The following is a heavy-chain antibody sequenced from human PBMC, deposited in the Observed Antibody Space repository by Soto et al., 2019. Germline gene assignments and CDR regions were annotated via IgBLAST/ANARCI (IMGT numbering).Heavy chain of an antibody. V-gene: IGHV3-48*03. D-gene: IGHD1-1*01. CDR2: ISSSGITT. CDR3: ARYGTRADW. Sequence: EVQLVESGGGFVQPGGSLRLSCAASGFTFRNYEMNWVRKAPGKGLEWVSYISSSGITTYYADFAAGRFTISRDNAKESLYLHLNSLRVEDTAVYYCARYGTRADWWGLGNQVTVSS. CDR1: GFTFRNYE. J-gene: IGHJ4*02.